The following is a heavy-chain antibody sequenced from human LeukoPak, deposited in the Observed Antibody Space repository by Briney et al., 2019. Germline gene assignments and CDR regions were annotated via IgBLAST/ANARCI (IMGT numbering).Heavy chain of an antibody. CDR3: ARLSHYSDSSGYYLGSYYFDY. CDR1: GFTFNSYN. Sequence: GSLRLSCAASGFTFNSYNMNWVRQPPGKGLEWIGTIYYSGSTYYNPSVKSRVTLSLDTSKNQLSLKLSSVTAADTAVYYCARLSHYSDSSGYYLGSYYFDYWGQGTLVTVSS. J-gene: IGHJ4*02. CDR2: IYYSGST. V-gene: IGHV4-39*01. D-gene: IGHD3-22*01.